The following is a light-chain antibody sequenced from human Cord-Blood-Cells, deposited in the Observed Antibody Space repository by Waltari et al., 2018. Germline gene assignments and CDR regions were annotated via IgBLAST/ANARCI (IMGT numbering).Light chain of an antibody. J-gene: IGKJ1*01. V-gene: IGKV3-15*01. CDR1: QSVSSN. CDR3: QQYNNWPPRT. CDR2: GAS. Sequence: EIVMTQSPATLSVSPGERATLSCRASQSVSSNVAWYQQKPGQAPRLLIYGASTRATGIPARFSGSGSGTEFTLTISSLQSEEFAVYYCQQYNNWPPRTFGQGTKVEIK.